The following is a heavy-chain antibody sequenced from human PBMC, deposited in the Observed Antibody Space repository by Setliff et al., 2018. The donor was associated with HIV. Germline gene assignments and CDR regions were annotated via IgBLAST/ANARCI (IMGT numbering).Heavy chain of an antibody. CDR3: ARDQGQVLTGYRNWFGP. J-gene: IGHJ5*02. D-gene: IGHD3-9*01. CDR1: GYIFSNFG. V-gene: IGHV1-18*01. Sequence: GASVKVSCKASGYIFSNFGIFWVRQAPGQGLEWMGWTSTHNEHTNYAQTFLDRVAMTTDPSTNTVYMELRGLRSGDTAIYYCARDQGQVLTGYRNWFGPWGQGTLGTVSS. CDR2: TSTHNEHT.